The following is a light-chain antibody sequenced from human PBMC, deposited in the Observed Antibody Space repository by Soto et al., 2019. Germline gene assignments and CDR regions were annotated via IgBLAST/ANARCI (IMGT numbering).Light chain of an antibody. CDR1: QTINNW. V-gene: IGKV1-5*03. CDR3: QQYKTT. CDR2: KTS. J-gene: IGKJ3*01. Sequence: DILLTQSPSKQSSSIGDRVTITCRTSQTINNWLAWYQQKPGKAPKLLIHKTSILESGVPSRFSGNGSGTEFTLTISRLQPDEVATYYCQQYKTTFGPGTKVDIK.